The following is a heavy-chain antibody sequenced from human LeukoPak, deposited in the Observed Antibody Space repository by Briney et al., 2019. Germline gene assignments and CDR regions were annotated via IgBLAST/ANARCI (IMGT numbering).Heavy chain of an antibody. CDR2: ISGSGGST. V-gene: IGHV3-23*01. J-gene: IGHJ6*02. CDR1: GFTFSSYA. CDR3: AKMTPVTTGYYYGMDV. D-gene: IGHD4-17*01. Sequence: GGSLRLSCAASGFTFSSYAMSWVRQAPGKGLEWVSAISGSGGSTYYADSVKGRFTISRDNSKNTLYLQMNSLRADDTAVYYCAKMTPVTTGYYYGMDVWGQGTTVTVSS.